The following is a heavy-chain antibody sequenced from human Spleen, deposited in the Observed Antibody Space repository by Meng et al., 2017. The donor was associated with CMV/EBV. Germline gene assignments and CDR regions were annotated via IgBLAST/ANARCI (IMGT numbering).Heavy chain of an antibody. D-gene: IGHD2-21*01. V-gene: IGHV1-2*02. J-gene: IGHJ4*02. Sequence: ASVKVSCKASGYTFTGYFLQWVRQAPRQGLEWMGWINVNSGRTGYAQRFQGRVTMTRDTSISTAYMELRSLTSDDTAVYYCATGLSCGDDDCFPWRYFDSWGQGTRVTVSS. CDR1: GYTFTGYF. CDR2: INVNSGRT. CDR3: ATGLSCGDDDCFPWRYFDS.